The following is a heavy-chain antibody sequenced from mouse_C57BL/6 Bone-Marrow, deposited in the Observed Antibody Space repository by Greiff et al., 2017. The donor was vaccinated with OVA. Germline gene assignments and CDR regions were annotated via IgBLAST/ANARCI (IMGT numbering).Heavy chain of an antibody. D-gene: IGHD1-1*01. V-gene: IGHV1-64*01. CDR1: GYTFTSYW. CDR3: ARGYGSPYAMDY. CDR2: IHPNSGST. Sequence: QVQLQQPGAELVKPGASVKLSCKASGYTFTSYWMHWVKQRPGQGLEWIGMIHPNSGSTNYNETFQSKATLTVYKSSSTSYMQLNSLTSEDSAVYYCARGYGSPYAMDYWGQGTSVTVSS. J-gene: IGHJ4*01.